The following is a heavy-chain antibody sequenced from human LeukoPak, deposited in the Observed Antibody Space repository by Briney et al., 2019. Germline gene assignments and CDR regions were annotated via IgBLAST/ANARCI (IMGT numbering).Heavy chain of an antibody. V-gene: IGHV4-30-2*01. D-gene: IGHD6-6*01. CDR1: GGSISSGGYY. Sequence: SETLSLTCTVSGGSISSGGYYWSWIRQPPGKGLEWIGYIYHSGSTYYNPSLKSRVTISVDRSKNQFSLKLSSVTAADTAVYYCAREGQLVIEPLYFDYWGQGTLVTVSS. CDR3: AREGQLVIEPLYFDY. J-gene: IGHJ4*02. CDR2: IYHSGST.